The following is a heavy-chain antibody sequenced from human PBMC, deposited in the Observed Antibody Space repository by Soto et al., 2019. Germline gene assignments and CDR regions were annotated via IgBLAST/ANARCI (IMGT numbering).Heavy chain of an antibody. D-gene: IGHD1-26*01. CDR1: GFTFSSYW. CDR2: IKQDGSEK. CDR3: AGGRRVGATNAFDI. V-gene: IGHV3-7*03. J-gene: IGHJ3*02. Sequence: GGSLRLSCAASGFTFSSYWMSWVRQAPGKGLEWVANIKQDGSEKYYVDSVKGRFTISIDNAKNSLYLQMNSLRAEDTAVYYCAGGRRVGATNAFDIWGQGTMVTVSS.